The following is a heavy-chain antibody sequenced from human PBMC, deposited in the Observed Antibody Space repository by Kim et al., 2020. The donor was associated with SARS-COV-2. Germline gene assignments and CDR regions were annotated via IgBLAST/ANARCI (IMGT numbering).Heavy chain of an antibody. D-gene: IGHD4-17*01. CDR3: ARVDPFYGDYGMDV. J-gene: IGHJ6*02. CDR1: GFTVSSNY. Sequence: GGSLRLSCAASGFTVSSNYMSWVRQAPGKGLEWVSVIYSGGSTYYADSVKGRFTISRDNSKNTLYLQMNSLRAEDTAVYYCARVDPFYGDYGMDVWGQGTTVTVSS. CDR2: IYSGGST. V-gene: IGHV3-53*01.